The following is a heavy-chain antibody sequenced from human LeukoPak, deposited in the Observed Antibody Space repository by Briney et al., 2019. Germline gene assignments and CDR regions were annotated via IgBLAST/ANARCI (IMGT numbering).Heavy chain of an antibody. CDR3: AREAVVVYFDY. Sequence: GASVKVSCKASGYTFTSYYMHWVRQAPGQGLEWMGIINPSGGSTSYAQKFQGRVTTTRDTSTSTVYMELSSLRSEDTAVYYCAREAVVVYFDYWGQGTLVTVSS. J-gene: IGHJ4*02. V-gene: IGHV1-46*01. CDR2: INPSGGST. CDR1: GYTFTSYY. D-gene: IGHD2-2*01.